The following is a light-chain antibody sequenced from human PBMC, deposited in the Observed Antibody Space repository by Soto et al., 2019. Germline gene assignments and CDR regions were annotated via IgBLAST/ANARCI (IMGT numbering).Light chain of an antibody. CDR1: QSISSW. Sequence: DIQMTQSPSTLSASVGDRVTITCRASQSISSWLAWYQQKPGKAPKVLIYDASSLESGVPSRFSGSVSGTEFTLTISSLQPDDVATYYCQQYNPRLTFGQGTKVEIK. J-gene: IGKJ1*01. V-gene: IGKV1-5*01. CDR3: QQYNPRLT. CDR2: DAS.